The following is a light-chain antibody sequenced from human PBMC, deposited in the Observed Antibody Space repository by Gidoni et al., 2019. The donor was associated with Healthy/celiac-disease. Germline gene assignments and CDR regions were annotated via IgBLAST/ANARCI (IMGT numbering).Light chain of an antibody. Sequence: QSALTQPASVSGAPGQSITISCTGNSSDVGGYNYVSWYQQHPGKAPKLMIYDVSNRPSGVSNRFSGSKSGNTASLTISGLQAEDEADYYCSSYTSSSTLFGGGTKLTV. CDR2: DVS. V-gene: IGLV2-14*01. J-gene: IGLJ2*01. CDR1: SSDVGGYNY. CDR3: SSYTSSSTL.